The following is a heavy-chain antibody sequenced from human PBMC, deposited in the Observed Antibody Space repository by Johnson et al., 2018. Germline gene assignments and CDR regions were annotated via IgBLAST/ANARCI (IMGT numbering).Heavy chain of an antibody. CDR2: IKQDGIEK. D-gene: IGHD6-13*01. CDR1: GFTFSTYW. V-gene: IGHV3-7*01. CDR3: GRQDGYSSSRTLPGYFQH. J-gene: IGHJ1*01. Sequence: VQLVQSGGGLVRPGGSLRLSCVASGFTFSTYWVSWVRQAPGKGLEWVANIKQDGIEKYYVDSVRGRFTISRDNDKNSLFLQMNSLRAEDTAWYNSGRQDGYSSSRTLPGYFQHWGQGTLVTVSS.